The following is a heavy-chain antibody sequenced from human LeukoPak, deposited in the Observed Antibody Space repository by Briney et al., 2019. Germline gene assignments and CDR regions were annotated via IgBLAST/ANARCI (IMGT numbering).Heavy chain of an antibody. CDR2: ISGSGGST. V-gene: IGHV3-23*01. CDR1: GFTSSSYA. Sequence: GGSLRLSCAASGFTSSSYAMSWVRQAPGKGLERVSAISGSGGSTYYADSVKGRFTISRDNSKNTLYLQMNSLRAEDTAVYYCAKDLSGSREAFDIWGQGTMVTVSS. CDR3: AKDLSGSREAFDI. J-gene: IGHJ3*02. D-gene: IGHD1-26*01.